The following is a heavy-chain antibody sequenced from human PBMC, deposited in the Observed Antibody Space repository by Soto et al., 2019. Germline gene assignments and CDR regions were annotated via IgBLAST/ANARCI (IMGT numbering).Heavy chain of an antibody. V-gene: IGHV3-30-3*01. CDR3: ANGRGGTFYYGMDV. CDR1: GFPFSSYA. J-gene: IGHJ6*02. Sequence: PGGSLRLSCAASGFPFSSYAMHWVRQAPGKGLEWVAVISYDGTNKYYGDSVKGRFTISRDNSKNTLYLQVNSLRAEDTAVYYCANGRGGTFYYGMDVWGQGTTVTVSS. CDR2: ISYDGTNK. D-gene: IGHD1-26*01.